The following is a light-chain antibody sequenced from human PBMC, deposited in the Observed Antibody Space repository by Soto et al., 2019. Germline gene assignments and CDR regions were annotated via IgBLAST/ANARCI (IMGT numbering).Light chain of an antibody. CDR3: AASDDSLNGYV. V-gene: IGLV1-44*01. J-gene: IGLJ1*01. Sequence: QSVLTQPPSASGTPGQRVTISCSGSSPNIGSNTVNWYQQLPGTAPKLLIHANNQRPSGVPDRFSGSKSGTSASLAISWLQSEEADYYCAASDDSLNGYVFGTGTKVTVL. CDR2: ANN. CDR1: SPNIGSNT.